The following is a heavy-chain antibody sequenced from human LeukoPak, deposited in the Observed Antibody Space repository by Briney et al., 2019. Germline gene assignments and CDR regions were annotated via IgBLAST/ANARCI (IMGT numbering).Heavy chain of an antibody. V-gene: IGHV4-59*01. CDR2: IYYSGST. J-gene: IGHJ6*02. D-gene: IGHD3-9*01. Sequence: PSETLSLTCTVSGGSFSSYYWSWIRQPPGKGLEWIGYIYYSGSTNYNPSPKSRVTISVDTSKNQFSLKLSSVTAADTAVYYCARTYYDIAGYYYGMDVWGQGTTVTVSS. CDR3: ARTYYDIAGYYYGMDV. CDR1: GGSFSSYY.